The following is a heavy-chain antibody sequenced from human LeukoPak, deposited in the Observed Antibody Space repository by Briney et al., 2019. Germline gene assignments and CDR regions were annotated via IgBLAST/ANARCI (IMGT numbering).Heavy chain of an antibody. Sequence: SQTLSLTCAISGDSVSRNSAAWNWVRQSPSRGLEWLGRTYYRSKWYNDYGLYVKSRITINPDTSKNQFSLQLNSVTPEDTAVYYCARYSSNFKFFDYWGQGTLVTVSS. D-gene: IGHD6-13*01. CDR1: GDSVSRNSAA. CDR3: ARYSSNFKFFDY. CDR2: TYYRSKWYN. J-gene: IGHJ4*02. V-gene: IGHV6-1*01.